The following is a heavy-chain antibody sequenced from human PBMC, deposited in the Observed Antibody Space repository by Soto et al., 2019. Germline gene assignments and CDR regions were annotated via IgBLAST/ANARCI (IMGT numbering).Heavy chain of an antibody. CDR2: IWYDGSNK. CDR1: GFTFSSYG. CDR3: ARDFYYGSVDAAFDI. D-gene: IGHD3-10*01. J-gene: IGHJ3*02. Sequence: GGSLRLSCAASGFTFSSYGMHWVRQAPGKGLEWVAVIWYDGSNKYYADSVKGRFTISRDNSKNTLYLQMNSLRAEDTAVYYCARDFYYGSVDAAFDIWGQGTMVTVSS. V-gene: IGHV3-33*01.